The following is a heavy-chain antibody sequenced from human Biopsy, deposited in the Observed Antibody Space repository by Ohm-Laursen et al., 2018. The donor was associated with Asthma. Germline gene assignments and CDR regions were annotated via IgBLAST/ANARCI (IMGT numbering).Heavy chain of an antibody. CDR3: AKDTEGRYDFWSGLSYNYYGMDV. V-gene: IGHV3-30*18. CDR1: GFTFSSYG. CDR2: ITYDGSNK. Sequence: SLRLSCAASGFTFSSYGMYWVRQAPGKGLEWVAVITYDGSNKYYADSVKGRFTISRDNSKNTLYLQMNSLRAEDTAVYYSAKDTEGRYDFWSGLSYNYYGMDVWGQGTTVTVSS. D-gene: IGHD3-3*01. J-gene: IGHJ6*02.